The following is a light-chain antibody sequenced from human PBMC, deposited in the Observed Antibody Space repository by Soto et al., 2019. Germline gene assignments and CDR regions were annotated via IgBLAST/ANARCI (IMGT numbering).Light chain of an antibody. J-gene: IGLJ1*01. CDR2: HDD. Sequence: QSVLTQPPSVSEAPRQRVTISCSGSSSNIGNNAVNWYQQLPGKAPKLLIYHDDLLPSGVSDRFSGSKSGTSASLAISGLQSEDEADYYCAAWDDSLKGNVFGTGTKVTVL. CDR3: AAWDDSLKGNV. V-gene: IGLV1-36*01. CDR1: SSNIGNNA.